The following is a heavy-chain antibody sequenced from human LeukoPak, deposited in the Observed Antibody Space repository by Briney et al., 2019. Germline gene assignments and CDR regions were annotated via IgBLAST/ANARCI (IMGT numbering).Heavy chain of an antibody. CDR3: ARGYSTSWYYFGY. CDR1: GSSISNYF. D-gene: IGHD6-13*01. V-gene: IGHV4-59*01. CDR2: IYYSGST. J-gene: IGHJ4*02. Sequence: SETLSLTCTVSGSSISNYFWSWIRQPPGKALEWIGYIYYSGSTNYNPSLKGRGTISVDTSKNHFSLKLSSVTAADTAVYYCARGYSTSWYYFGYWGPGTLVTVSS.